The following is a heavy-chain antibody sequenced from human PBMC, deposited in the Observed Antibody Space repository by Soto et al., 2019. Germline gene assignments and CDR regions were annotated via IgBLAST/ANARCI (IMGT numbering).Heavy chain of an antibody. CDR3: ARAIAAAGNVGWFDP. D-gene: IGHD6-13*01. J-gene: IGHJ5*02. CDR2: ISSSSSYT. V-gene: IGHV3-11*06. Sequence: GGSLRLSCAASGFTFSDYYMSWIRQAPGKGLEWVSYISSSSSYTNYADSVKGRFTISRDNAKNSLYLQMNSLRAEDTAVYYCARAIAAAGNVGWFDPWGQGTLVTVSS. CDR1: GFTFSDYY.